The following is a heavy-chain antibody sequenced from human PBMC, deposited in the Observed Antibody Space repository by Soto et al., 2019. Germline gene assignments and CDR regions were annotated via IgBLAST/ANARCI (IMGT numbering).Heavy chain of an antibody. CDR2: IYYSGST. Sequence: QVQLQESGPGLVKPSQTLSLTCTVSGGSISSGGYYWSWIRQHPGKGLEWIGYIYYSGSTYYNPSLKSRVTISVDTSKNQFPLKLSSVTAADTAVYYCARGGGITMVRGVIRGAWFDPWGQGTLVTVSS. CDR1: GGSISSGGYY. CDR3: ARGGGITMVRGVIRGAWFDP. J-gene: IGHJ5*02. V-gene: IGHV4-31*03. D-gene: IGHD3-10*01.